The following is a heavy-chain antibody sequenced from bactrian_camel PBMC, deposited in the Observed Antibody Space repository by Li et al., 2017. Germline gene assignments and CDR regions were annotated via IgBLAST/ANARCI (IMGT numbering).Heavy chain of an antibody. CDR3: AAATSVIACNSQFFNV. CDR1: GFTYVGNC. Sequence: HVQLVESGGGSVQAGGSLRLSCVLSGFTYVGNCMAWFRQAPGKEREGIASIYAGGGRAVVADSVKERFSIFEDAVKNTMYLQMNGLRPEDTAMYYCAAATSVIACNSQFFNVWGQGTQVTVS. V-gene: IGHV3S1*01. D-gene: IGHD4*01. J-gene: IGHJ4*01. CDR2: IYAGGGRA.